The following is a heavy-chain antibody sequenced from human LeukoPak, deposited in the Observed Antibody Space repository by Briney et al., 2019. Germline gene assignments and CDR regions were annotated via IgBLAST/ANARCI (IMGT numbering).Heavy chain of an antibody. J-gene: IGHJ4*02. CDR3: AKDTALGYCTNGVCYTGVY. CDR2: ISWNSGSI. CDR1: GFTFDDYA. D-gene: IGHD2-8*01. Sequence: GRSLRLSCAASGFTFDDYAMHWVRQAPGKGLEWVSGISWNSGSIGYADSVKGRFTISRDNAKNSLYLQVNSLRAEDTALYYCAKDTALGYCTNGVCYTGVYWGQGTLVTVSS. V-gene: IGHV3-9*01.